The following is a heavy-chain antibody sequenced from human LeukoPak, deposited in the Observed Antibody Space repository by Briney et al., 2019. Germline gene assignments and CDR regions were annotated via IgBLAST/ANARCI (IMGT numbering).Heavy chain of an antibody. CDR2: ISSGGRTI. CDR3: AKEGPMGVVPAATIFDY. CDR1: GFTFSSYE. V-gene: IGHV3-48*03. J-gene: IGHJ4*02. Sequence: GGALRLSCAASGFTFSSYEMNWVRQAPGTGLEWVSYISSGGRTIYYADSLKGRFTISRDNSKNTLYLQMYSLRAEDTAVYYCAKEGPMGVVPAATIFDYWGQGTLVAVSS. D-gene: IGHD2-2*01.